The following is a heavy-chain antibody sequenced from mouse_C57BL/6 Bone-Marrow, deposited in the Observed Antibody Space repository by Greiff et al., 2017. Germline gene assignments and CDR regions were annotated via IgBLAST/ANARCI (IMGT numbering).Heavy chain of an antibody. CDR2: IDPSDSYN. D-gene: IGHD2-4*01. CDR3: ARTPELRLDY. J-gene: IGHJ2*01. Sequence: QVQLQQPGAELVMPGASVKLSCKASGYTFTSYWMHWVKQRPGQGLEWIGEIDPSDSYNNYNPKFKGKSTLTVEKSSSTAYMQLSSLTSEDSAVYYCARTPELRLDYWGQGTTLTVSS. V-gene: IGHV1-69*01. CDR1: GYTFTSYW.